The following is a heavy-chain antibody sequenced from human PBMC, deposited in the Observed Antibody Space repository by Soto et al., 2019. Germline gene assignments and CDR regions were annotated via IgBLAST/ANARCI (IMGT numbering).Heavy chain of an antibody. V-gene: IGHV4-34*01. Sequence: PSETLSLTCAVYCQSFIGDCYFLIRQSPGKGLEWSGEITHSGATRYNPSLQSRVTISLDTPNKHFSLKLGSVAAGDTALSYCAIIQDIRNLQYWGQGSVVA. D-gene: IGHD1-1*01. CDR3: AIIQDIRNLQY. CDR1: CQSFIGDC. CDR2: ITHSGAT. J-gene: IGHJ4*01.